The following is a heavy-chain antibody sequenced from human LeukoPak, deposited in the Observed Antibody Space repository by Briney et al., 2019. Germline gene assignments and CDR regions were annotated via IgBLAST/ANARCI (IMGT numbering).Heavy chain of an antibody. CDR2: ISYDGSNK. D-gene: IGHD3-22*01. CDR3: ARLTSSGYPFDY. Sequence: GGSLRLSCAASGFTFSSYGMHWVRQAPGKGLEWVAVISYDGSNKYYADSVKGRFTISRDNAKNSLYLQMNSLRAEDTAVYYCARLTSSGYPFDYWGQGTLVTVSS. V-gene: IGHV3-30*03. J-gene: IGHJ4*02. CDR1: GFTFSSYG.